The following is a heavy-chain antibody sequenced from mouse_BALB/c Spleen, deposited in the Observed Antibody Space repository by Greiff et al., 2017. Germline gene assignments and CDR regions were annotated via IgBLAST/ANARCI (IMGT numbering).Heavy chain of an antibody. V-gene: IGHV1-82*01. CDR2: IYPGDGDT. J-gene: IGHJ4*01. CDR1: GYAFSSSW. CDR3: ARDSITTVVAPYYYAMDY. D-gene: IGHD1-1*01. Sequence: QVQLKQSGPELVKPGASVKISCKASGYAFSSSWMNWVKQRPGQGLEWIGRIYPGDGDTNYNGKFKGKATLTADKSSSTAYMQLSSLTSVDSAVYFCARDSITTVVAPYYYAMDYWGQGTSVTVSS.